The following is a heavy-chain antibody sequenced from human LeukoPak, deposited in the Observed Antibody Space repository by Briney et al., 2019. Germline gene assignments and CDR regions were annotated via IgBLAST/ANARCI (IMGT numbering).Heavy chain of an antibody. V-gene: IGHV1-46*01. CDR2: INPSGGST. CDR3: ARGGRGYSYGLPFDY. CDR1: GYTFTSYY. Sequence: ASVKVSCKASGYTFTSYYMHWVRQAPGQGLEWMGIINPSGGSTSYAQKFQGRVTMTRDTSTSTVYMELSSLRSDDTAVYYCARGGRGYSYGLPFDYWGQGTLVTVSS. D-gene: IGHD5-18*01. J-gene: IGHJ4*02.